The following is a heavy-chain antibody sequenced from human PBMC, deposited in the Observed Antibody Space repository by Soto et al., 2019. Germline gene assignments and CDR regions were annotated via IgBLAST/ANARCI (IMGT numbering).Heavy chain of an antibody. CDR1: GYTFSSYD. CDR2: ISAYNGNT. CDR3: ASRLSGYLF. Sequence: QVQLVPSGAEVKKPGASVKVSCKASGYTFSSYDITWVRQAPGQGLEWMGWISAYNGNTDYGQKLQGRVTMTTDTATSTAYMELRSLRSDDTAVYYCASRLSGYLFWGQGTMVTVSS. V-gene: IGHV1-18*01. D-gene: IGHD5-12*01. J-gene: IGHJ3*01.